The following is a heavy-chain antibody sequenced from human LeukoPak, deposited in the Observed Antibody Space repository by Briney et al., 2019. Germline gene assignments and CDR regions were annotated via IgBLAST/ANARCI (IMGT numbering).Heavy chain of an antibody. J-gene: IGHJ4*02. D-gene: IGHD2-15*01. V-gene: IGHV4-30-4*01. Sequence: SQTLSLTCTVSGGSVSSGDYYWSWIRQPPGKGLEWIGYIYHSGGTYYNPPLKSRVTISVDTSKNQFSLKLTSVTAADTAVYYSARVTCSGGSCYSFDYWGQGTLVTVSS. CDR2: IYHSGGT. CDR3: ARVTCSGGSCYSFDY. CDR1: GGSVSSGDYY.